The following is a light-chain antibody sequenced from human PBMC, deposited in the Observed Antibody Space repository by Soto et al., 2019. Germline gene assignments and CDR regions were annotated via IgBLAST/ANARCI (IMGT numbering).Light chain of an antibody. V-gene: IGKV3-11*01. CDR2: DAS. Sequence: EIVLTQSPATLSLSPGERATLSCRVSQSVSSYLAWYQQKPGQAPRLLIYDASNRATGIPARFSGSGSGTDFTLTISSLAPEDFAVYYCQQRSNWLTFGGGTKVEIK. CDR1: QSVSSY. J-gene: IGKJ4*01. CDR3: QQRSNWLT.